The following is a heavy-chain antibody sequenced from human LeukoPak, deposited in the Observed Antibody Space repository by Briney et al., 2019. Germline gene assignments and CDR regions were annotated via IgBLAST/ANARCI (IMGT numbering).Heavy chain of an antibody. V-gene: IGHV4-61*02. J-gene: IGHJ4*02. CDR1: GGSISSGSYY. CDR3: VSYYGSGSYFSN. Sequence: PSETLSLTCTVSGGSISSGSYYWSWIRQPAGKGLEWIGRIYTSGSTNYNPSLKSRVTMSVDTSKNQFSLKLSSVTAADTAVYYCVSYYGSGSYFSNWGQGTLVTVSS. D-gene: IGHD3-10*01. CDR2: IYTSGST.